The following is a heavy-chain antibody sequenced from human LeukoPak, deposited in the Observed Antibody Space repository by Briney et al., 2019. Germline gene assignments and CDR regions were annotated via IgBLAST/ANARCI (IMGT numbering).Heavy chain of an antibody. D-gene: IGHD3-3*01. CDR1: GFTFSSYS. CDR3: ARVRDSGYYDFWSGYYGRNYYYYGMDV. Sequence: GRSLRLSCAASGFTFSSYSMNWVRQAPGKGLEWVSSISSSSSYIYYADSVKGRFTISRDNAKNSLYLQMNSLRAEDTAVYYCARVRDSGYYDFWSGYYGRNYYYYGMDVWGQGTTVTVSS. J-gene: IGHJ6*02. V-gene: IGHV3-21*01. CDR2: ISSSSSYI.